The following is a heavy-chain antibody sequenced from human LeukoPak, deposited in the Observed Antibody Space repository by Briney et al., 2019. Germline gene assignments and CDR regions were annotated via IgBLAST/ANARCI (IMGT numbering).Heavy chain of an antibody. D-gene: IGHD6-6*01. CDR1: GGSISSYY. Sequence: SETLSLTCTVSGGSISSYYWSWIRQPAGKGLEWIGCIYTSGSTNYNPSLKSRVTMSVDTSKNQFSLKLSSVTAADTAVYYCARDLSEYSSSSGDAFDIWGQGTMVTVSS. CDR2: IYTSGST. V-gene: IGHV4-4*07. J-gene: IGHJ3*02. CDR3: ARDLSEYSSSSGDAFDI.